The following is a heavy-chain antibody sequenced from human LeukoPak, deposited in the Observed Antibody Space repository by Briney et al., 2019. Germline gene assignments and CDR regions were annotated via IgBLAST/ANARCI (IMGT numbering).Heavy chain of an antibody. J-gene: IGHJ4*02. CDR3: ARDFSVWFGELLHDY. Sequence: GGSLRLSCAASGFTFSSYAMHWVRQAPGKGLEWVAVISYDGSNKYYADSVKGRFTISRDNAKNSLYLQMNSLRAEDTAVYYCARDFSVWFGELLHDYWGQGTLVTVSS. V-gene: IGHV3-30-3*01. CDR1: GFTFSSYA. D-gene: IGHD3-10*01. CDR2: ISYDGSNK.